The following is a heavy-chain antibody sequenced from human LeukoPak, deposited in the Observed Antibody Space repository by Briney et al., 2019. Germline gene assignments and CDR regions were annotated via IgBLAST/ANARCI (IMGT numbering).Heavy chain of an antibody. D-gene: IGHD3-9*01. CDR2: ILGSGGST. CDR1: GFTFSNYA. J-gene: IGHJ4*02. CDR3: AKWGDYDVLTGYYVPDY. V-gene: IGHV3-23*01. Sequence: GGSLRLSCAASGFTFSNYAMSWVRQAPGEGLEWVSSILGSGGSTYYAASVKGRLTVSTDNSKSTLYLQMNSLRAEDTALYYCAKWGDYDVLTGYYVPDYWGQGTLVTVSS.